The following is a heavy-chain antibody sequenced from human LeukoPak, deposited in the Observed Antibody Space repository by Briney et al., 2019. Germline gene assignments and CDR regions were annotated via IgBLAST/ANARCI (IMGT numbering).Heavy chain of an antibody. D-gene: IGHD6-19*01. Sequence: HAGGTLRLSCTTSGFTFSSYAMYWVRQAPGKGLEWVAVISSDGRTRFYADPVKDRSTISRDNAKHTLSLQMSRLREEDTATYYCAKRREVGSLAASFDYWGQGTLVTVSS. V-gene: IGHV3-30*18. CDR1: GFTFSSYA. J-gene: IGHJ4*02. CDR2: ISSDGRTR. CDR3: AKRREVGSLAASFDY.